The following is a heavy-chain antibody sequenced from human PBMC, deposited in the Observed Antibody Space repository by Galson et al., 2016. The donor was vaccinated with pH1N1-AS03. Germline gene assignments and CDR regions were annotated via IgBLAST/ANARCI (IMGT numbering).Heavy chain of an antibody. V-gene: IGHV3-66*01. CDR3: VRDFRWGGNSGY. Sequence: SLRLSCAASGFTVSSSHMNWVRQAPGKGLEWVSIIYSGGTTYYAVSVKGRFIVSRDNSKNTLYLQMNSLRADDTAVYYCVRDFRWGGNSGYWGQGTTVTVSS. J-gene: IGHJ6*02. D-gene: IGHD4-23*01. CDR2: IYSGGTT. CDR1: GFTVSSSH.